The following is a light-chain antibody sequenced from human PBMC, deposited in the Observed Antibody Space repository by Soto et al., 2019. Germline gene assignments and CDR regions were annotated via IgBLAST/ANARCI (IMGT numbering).Light chain of an antibody. J-gene: IGLJ2*01. CDR2: DVS. V-gene: IGLV2-11*01. CDR1: SSDVGGYNY. CDR3: CSYAGSYVV. Sequence: QSALTQPRSVSGSPGQSVTISCTGTSSDVGGYNYVSWYQQHPGKAPKLMIYDVSTRPSGVPDRFSGSKSGNTASLTISGLQAEDEAEYYCCSYAGSYVVFGGGTKVTVL.